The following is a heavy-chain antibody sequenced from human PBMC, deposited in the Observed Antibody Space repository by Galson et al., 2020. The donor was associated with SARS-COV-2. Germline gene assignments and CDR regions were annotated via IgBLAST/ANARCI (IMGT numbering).Heavy chain of an antibody. D-gene: IGHD3-10*01. Sequence: LTISCAVSGLRFGDYDMIWVRQAPGKGLEWVSGISWNSGNIVYADSVRGRFTISRDNADNSLYLQMNSLRSEDTALYYCGAPYASGSSSVGLEYWGQGTLVTVSS. J-gene: IGHJ4*02. CDR1: GLRFGDYD. V-gene: IGHV3-9*01. CDR2: ISWNSGNI. CDR3: GAPYASGSSSVGLEY.